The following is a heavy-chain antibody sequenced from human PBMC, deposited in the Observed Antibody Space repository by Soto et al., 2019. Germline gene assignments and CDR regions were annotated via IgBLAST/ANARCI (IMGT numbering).Heavy chain of an antibody. V-gene: IGHV3-73*01. CDR1: GFTFSGSA. CDR3: TRPIYGSSTSCYGLHY. D-gene: IGHD2-2*01. J-gene: IGHJ4*02. Sequence: GGSLRLSCAASGFTFSGSAMHWVRQASGKGLEWVGRIRSKANSYATAYAASVKGRFTISRDDSKNTAYLQMNSLKTEDTAVYYSTRPIYGSSTSCYGLHYWGQGTLVTVSS. CDR2: IRSKANSYAT.